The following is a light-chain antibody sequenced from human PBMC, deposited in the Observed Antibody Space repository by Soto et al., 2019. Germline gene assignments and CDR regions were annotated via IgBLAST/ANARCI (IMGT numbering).Light chain of an antibody. J-gene: IGLJ2*01. CDR1: SSNIGNNA. V-gene: IGLV1-51*01. CDR2: DND. Sequence: QSVLTQPPSVSAAPGQKVTISFSGSSSNIGNNAVSWFQQLPGTAPKLLIYDNDKRPSGIPDRFSGSKSGTSATLGITGLQTGDEADYYCGTWDSSLSGVGFGGGTKLTVL. CDR3: GTWDSSLSGVG.